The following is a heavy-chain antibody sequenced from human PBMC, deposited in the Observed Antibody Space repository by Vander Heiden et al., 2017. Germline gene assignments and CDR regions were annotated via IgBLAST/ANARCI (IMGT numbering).Heavy chain of an antibody. CDR2: TWYDGSRK. CDR3: ARDGRVRGIIIRPYYYYGMDV. D-gene: IGHD3-10*01. J-gene: IGHJ6*02. CDR1: GFHLSNYG. V-gene: IGHV3-33*01. Sequence: VQLVESGGGVVQPGRSLRLSCAASGFHLSNYGIHWVRQAPGKGLEWVAVTWYDGSRKYFADPVQDRFSISRDNSKVFLQMNSLRAEDTAVYYCARDGRVRGIIIRPYYYYGMDVWGQGTAVTVSS.